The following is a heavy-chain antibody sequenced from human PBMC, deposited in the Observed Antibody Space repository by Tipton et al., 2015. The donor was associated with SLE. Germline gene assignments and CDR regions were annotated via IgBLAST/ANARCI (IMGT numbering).Heavy chain of an antibody. D-gene: IGHD5-18*01. CDR1: GFTFGDYA. Sequence: SLRLSCTASGFTFGDYAMSWVRQAPGKGLEWVGFIRSKAYGGTTEYAASVKGRFTISRDDSKSIAYLQMNSLKTEDTAVYYCTRSNTAMNYWGQGTLVTVSS. J-gene: IGHJ4*02. V-gene: IGHV3-49*04. CDR2: IRSKAYGGTT. CDR3: TRSNTAMNY.